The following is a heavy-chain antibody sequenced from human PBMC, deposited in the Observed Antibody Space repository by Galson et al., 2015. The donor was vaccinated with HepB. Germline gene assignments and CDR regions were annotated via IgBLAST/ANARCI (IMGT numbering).Heavy chain of an antibody. CDR1: GDSVSSNSAA. J-gene: IGHJ4*02. CDR2: TYYRSKWYN. Sequence: CAISGDSVSSNSAAWNWIRQSPSRGLEWLGRTYYRSKWYNGYAVSVKSQITINPDTSKNQFSLQLNSVTPEDTAVYYCARWRHDSGDFDYWSQGALVTVSS. V-gene: IGHV6-1*01. D-gene: IGHD4-17*01. CDR3: ARWRHDSGDFDY.